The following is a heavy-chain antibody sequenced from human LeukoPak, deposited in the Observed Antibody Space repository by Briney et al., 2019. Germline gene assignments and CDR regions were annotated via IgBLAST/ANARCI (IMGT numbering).Heavy chain of an antibody. V-gene: IGHV3-30*18. CDR1: GFTFSGYG. CDR3: AKTGKWNDLLSDCYYYAVDV. CDR2: ISYDGSDK. D-gene: IGHD1-20*01. J-gene: IGHJ6*02. Sequence: GGSLRLSCAASGFTFSGYGMHWVRQAPGKGLEWVTAISYDGSDKHYADSVKGRFTISRDNSKNTLYLQMNSLRAEDTAVYYCAKTGKWNDLLSDCYYYAVDVWGQGTTVTVSS.